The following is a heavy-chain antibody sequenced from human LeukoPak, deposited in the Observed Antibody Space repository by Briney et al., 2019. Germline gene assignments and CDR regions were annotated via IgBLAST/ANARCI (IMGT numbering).Heavy chain of an antibody. CDR1: GYTFTNFW. V-gene: IGHV5-51*01. CDR2: ISPGDSDA. J-gene: IGHJ6*02. CDR3: ARTYYYGSGSSPGGYYYGMDV. Sequence: GESLKISCEGSGYTFTNFWIGWVRQMPEKGLEYMGMISPGDSDARYNPSFQGQVTISVDKSISTAYLQWSSLKASDTAMYYCARTYYYGSGSSPGGYYYGMDVWGQGTTVTVSS. D-gene: IGHD3-10*01.